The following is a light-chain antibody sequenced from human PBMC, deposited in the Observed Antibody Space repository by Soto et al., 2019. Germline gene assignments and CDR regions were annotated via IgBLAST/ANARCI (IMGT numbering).Light chain of an antibody. CDR1: PSVTNY. V-gene: IGKV3-11*01. J-gene: IGKJ5*01. CDR2: GAF. CDR3: QQRYIWPPVT. Sequence: EIVWTPSPSTLSFSPRERAALSCSASPSVTNYLAWYQQKPGQAPRLLIYGAFNRATGIPARFSGSGSGTDFTLTISSLEPEDFAVYYCQQRYIWPPVTFGQGTRLEI.